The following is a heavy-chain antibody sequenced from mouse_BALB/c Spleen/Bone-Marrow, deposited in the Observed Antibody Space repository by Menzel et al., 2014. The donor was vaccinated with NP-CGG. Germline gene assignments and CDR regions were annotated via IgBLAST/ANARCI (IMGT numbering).Heavy chain of an antibody. Sequence: VQLVESGTGLVAPSQLLSITCTVSGLSLTSYGVHWVRQPPGKGLEWLGVIWAGGSTNYNFALMSRLSISKDNSKSQVFLKMNSLQTDDTAMYYCAREYCGSLYAMDFWVQGASVTVSS. CDR3: AREYCGSLYAMDF. V-gene: IGHV2-9*02. CDR1: GLSLTSYG. CDR2: IWAGGST. D-gene: IGHD1-1*01. J-gene: IGHJ4*01.